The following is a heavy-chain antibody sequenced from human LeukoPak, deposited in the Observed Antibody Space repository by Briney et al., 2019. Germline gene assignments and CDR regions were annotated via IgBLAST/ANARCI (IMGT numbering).Heavy chain of an antibody. CDR3: AREGDGSGSYGEYYYYYGMDV. D-gene: IGHD3-10*01. V-gene: IGHV1-18*01. J-gene: IGHJ6*02. CDR1: GYTFTSYG. Sequence: ASVKVSCKASGYTFTSYGISWVRQAPGQGLEWMGWISAYNGNTNYAQKLQGRVTMTTDTSTSTAYMELRSLRSDDTAVYSCAREGDGSGSYGEYYYYYGMDVWGQGTTVTVSS. CDR2: ISAYNGNT.